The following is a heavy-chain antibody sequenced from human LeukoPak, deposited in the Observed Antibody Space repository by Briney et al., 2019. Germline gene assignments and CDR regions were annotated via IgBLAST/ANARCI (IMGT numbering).Heavy chain of an antibody. Sequence: GGSLRLSCAASGFTFSSYSMNWVRQAPGKGLEWVSSISTSSSYVYYADSVKGRFTISRDNAKKSLYLQMNSLRAEDTAVYYCARAAAAGTADWFDPWGQGTLVTVSS. V-gene: IGHV3-21*01. J-gene: IGHJ5*02. CDR3: ARAAAAGTADWFDP. CDR1: GFTFSSYS. D-gene: IGHD6-13*01. CDR2: ISTSSSYV.